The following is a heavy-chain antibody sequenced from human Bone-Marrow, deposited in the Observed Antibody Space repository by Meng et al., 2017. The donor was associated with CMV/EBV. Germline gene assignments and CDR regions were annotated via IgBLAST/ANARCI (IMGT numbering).Heavy chain of an antibody. CDR2: IYYSGST. J-gene: IGHJ5*02. CDR1: GGSISSGDYY. CDR3: ARDMGSSGYYGNNWFDP. Sequence: QVQLQAAGPGLVKPSQTLSLTCTVSGGSISSGDYYWSWIRQPPGKGLEWIGYIYYSGSTYYNPSLKSRVTISVDTSKNQFSLKLSSVTAADTAVYYCARDMGSSGYYGNNWFDPWGQGTLVTVSS. D-gene: IGHD3-22*01. V-gene: IGHV4-30-4*08.